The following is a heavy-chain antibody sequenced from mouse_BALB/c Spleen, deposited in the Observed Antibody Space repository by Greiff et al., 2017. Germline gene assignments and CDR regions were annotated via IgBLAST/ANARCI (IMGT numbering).Heavy chain of an antibody. CDR2: INPYYGST. V-gene: IGHV1-39*01. CDR1: GYSFTDYI. Sequence: VQLQQTGPELVKPGASVKISCKASGYSFTDYIMLWVKQSHGKSLEWIGNINPYYGSTSYNLKFKGKATLTVDKSSSTAYMQLNSLTSEDSAVYYCARSDGYYMDYWGQGTSVTVSS. CDR3: ARSDGYYMDY. J-gene: IGHJ4*01. D-gene: IGHD2-3*01.